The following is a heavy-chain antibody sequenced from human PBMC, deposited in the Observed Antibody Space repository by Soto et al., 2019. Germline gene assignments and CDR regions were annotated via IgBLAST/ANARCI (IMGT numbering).Heavy chain of an antibody. Sequence: RLSCAASGFIFSNYAMSWVRQAPGRGLEWVSAISGSGATTYYPDSVKGRFTISRDNPKNTLYLQMNNLRADDTAVYYCTKGGIPRRYNIPKVDFDYWGQGSLVTVSS. J-gene: IGHJ4*02. CDR1: GFIFSNYA. CDR2: ISGSGATT. CDR3: TKGGIPRRYNIPKVDFDY. D-gene: IGHD1-1*01. V-gene: IGHV3-23*01.